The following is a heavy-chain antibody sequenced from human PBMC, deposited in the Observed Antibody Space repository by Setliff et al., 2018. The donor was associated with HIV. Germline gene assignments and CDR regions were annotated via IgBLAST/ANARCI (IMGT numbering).Heavy chain of an antibody. CDR3: ARDRKSAGTPSYFDH. Sequence: PSETLSLTCAVYGGSFSGYYWSWIRQPPGKGLEWIGYGYLTGTTNYNPSLKSRVAISLDTSKSQFSLRLISVTASDTAVYYCARDRKSAGTPSYFDHWGQGILVTVSS. V-gene: IGHV4-4*08. CDR1: GGSFSGYY. D-gene: IGHD1-7*01. CDR2: GYLTGTT. J-gene: IGHJ4*02.